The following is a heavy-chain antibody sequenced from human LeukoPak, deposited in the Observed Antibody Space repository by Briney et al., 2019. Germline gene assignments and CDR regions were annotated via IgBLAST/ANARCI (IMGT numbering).Heavy chain of an antibody. Sequence: GGSLRRSGAASGFTFTIYAMSWVRQCPGKGLEWVSSISDSGDRTYYADSVKGRFTISRDNSRNTLYLHVNSLSAEDTAVYYCAKSGSVPPDYWGQGTLVTVSS. CDR2: ISDSGDRT. CDR1: GFTFTIYA. CDR3: AKSGSVPPDY. J-gene: IGHJ4*02. V-gene: IGHV3-23*01. D-gene: IGHD2-2*01.